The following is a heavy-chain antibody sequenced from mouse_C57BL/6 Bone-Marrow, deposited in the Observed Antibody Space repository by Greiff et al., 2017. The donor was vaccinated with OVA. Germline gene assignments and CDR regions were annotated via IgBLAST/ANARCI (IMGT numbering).Heavy chain of an antibody. V-gene: IGHV1-80*01. D-gene: IGHD4-1*01. CDR3: ASLTPLAY. J-gene: IGHJ3*01. CDR1: GFAFSSCW. Sequence: VQLQQSGAELVKPGASVKIPCKASGFAFSSCWMNWVQQRPGEGLEWIGQIYLGDGDTNYNGKFKGKATQTADKSSSTAYMQLSSLTSEDSAVYICASLTPLAYWGQGTLVTVSA. CDR2: IYLGDGDT.